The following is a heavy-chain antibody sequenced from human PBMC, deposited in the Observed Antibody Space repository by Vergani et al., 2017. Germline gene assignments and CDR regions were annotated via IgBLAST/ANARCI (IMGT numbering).Heavy chain of an antibody. D-gene: IGHD4-17*01. CDR1: GFTFSSYA. Sequence: QVQLVESGGGVVQPGRSLRLSCAASGFTFSSYAMHWVRQAPGKGLEWGAVISYDGSNKYYADSVKGRFTISRGNSKNTLYLQMNSLRAEDTAVYYCASEAVWDGDYVLYYYYGMDVWGQGTTVTVSS. CDR2: ISYDGSNK. J-gene: IGHJ6*02. V-gene: IGHV3-30-3*01. CDR3: ASEAVWDGDYVLYYYYGMDV.